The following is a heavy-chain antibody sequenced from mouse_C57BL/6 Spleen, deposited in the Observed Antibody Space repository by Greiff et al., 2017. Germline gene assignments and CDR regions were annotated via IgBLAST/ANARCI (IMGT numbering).Heavy chain of an antibody. Sequence: QVQLKQPGAELVRPGSSVKLSCKASGYTFTSYWTHWVKQRPIQGLEWIGNIDPSDSETHYNQKFKDKATLTVDKASSTAYMQLSSLTSEDSAVYDCARGIYYGYDWYFDVWGTGTTVTVSS. J-gene: IGHJ1*03. V-gene: IGHV1-52*01. D-gene: IGHD2-2*01. CDR3: ARGIYYGYDWYFDV. CDR1: GYTFTSYW. CDR2: IDPSDSET.